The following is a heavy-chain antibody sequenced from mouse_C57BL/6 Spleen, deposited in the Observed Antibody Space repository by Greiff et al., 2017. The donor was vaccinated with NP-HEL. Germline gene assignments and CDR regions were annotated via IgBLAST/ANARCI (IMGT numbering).Heavy chain of an antibody. D-gene: IGHD1-1*01. V-gene: IGHV5-17*01. CDR1: GFTFSDYG. CDR2: ISSGSSTI. CDR3: ARGYGSSAAGFAY. Sequence: EVQVVESGGGLVKPGGSLKLSCAASGFTFSDYGMHWVRQAPEQGLEWVAYISSGSSTIYYAGTGKGRYTISRDNAKNTLFLQMTSLRSEDTAMYYCARGYGSSAAGFAYWGQGTLVTVSA. J-gene: IGHJ3*01.